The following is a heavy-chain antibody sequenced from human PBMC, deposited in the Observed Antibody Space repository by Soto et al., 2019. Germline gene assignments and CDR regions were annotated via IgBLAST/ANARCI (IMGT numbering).Heavy chain of an antibody. CDR2: IGTAGDT. V-gene: IGHV3-13*01. CDR3: ARGITMVRGVIYYFDY. J-gene: IGHJ4*02. Sequence: PGGSLRLSCAVSGFTFSSYDMHWVRQATGKGLEWVSAIGTAGDTYYPGSVKGRFTISRENAKNSLYLQMNSLRAGDTAVYYCARGITMVRGVIYYFDYWGQGTLVTVSS. D-gene: IGHD3-10*01. CDR1: GFTFSSYD.